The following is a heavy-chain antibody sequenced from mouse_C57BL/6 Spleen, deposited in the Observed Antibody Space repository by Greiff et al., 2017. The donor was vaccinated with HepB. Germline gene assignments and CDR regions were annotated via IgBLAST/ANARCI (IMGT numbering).Heavy chain of an antibody. Sequence: DVHLVESGGGLVKPGGSLKLSCAASGFTFSSYAMSWVRQTPEKRLEWVATISDGGSYTYYPDNVKGRFTISRDNAKNNLYLQMSHLKSEDTAMYYCARDRGITTAFDYWGQGTTLTVSS. CDR3: ARDRGITTAFDY. CDR2: ISDGGSYT. J-gene: IGHJ2*01. CDR1: GFTFSSYA. D-gene: IGHD1-1*01. V-gene: IGHV5-4*01.